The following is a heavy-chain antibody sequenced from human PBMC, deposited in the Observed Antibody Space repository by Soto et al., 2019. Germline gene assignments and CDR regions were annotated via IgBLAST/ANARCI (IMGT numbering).Heavy chain of an antibody. J-gene: IGHJ6*02. CDR2: IIPIFGTA. V-gene: IGHV1-69*13. CDR3: ARVGPYCSSTSCPGGMDA. CDR1: GGSFSSYA. Sequence: SVKVSCQASGGSFSSYAISWVRQAPGQGLEWMGGIIPIFGTANYAQKFQGRVTITADESTSTAYMELSSLRSEDTAVYYCARVGPYCSSTSCPGGMDAWGQGSTVTVSS. D-gene: IGHD2-2*01.